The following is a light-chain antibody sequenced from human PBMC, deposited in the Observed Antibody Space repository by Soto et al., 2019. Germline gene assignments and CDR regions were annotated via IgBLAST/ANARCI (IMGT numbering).Light chain of an antibody. CDR3: QQYNNWLST. J-gene: IGKJ1*01. V-gene: IGKV3-20*01. CDR1: QSVTNNY. Sequence: VVLPQTPRILSLAPGERAILSCRASQSVTNNYLAWYQQKLGQAPRLLIYGASTRATDIPDRFSGSGSGTDFTLTISSLQSEGFAVYYCQQYNNWLSTFGQGTKVDIK. CDR2: GAS.